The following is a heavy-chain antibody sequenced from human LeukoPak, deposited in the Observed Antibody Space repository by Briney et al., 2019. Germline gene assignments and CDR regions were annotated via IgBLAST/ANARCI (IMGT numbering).Heavy chain of an antibody. D-gene: IGHD3-22*01. V-gene: IGHV3-30*18. CDR1: GFTFSHYA. J-gene: IGHJ4*02. Sequence: GRSLRLSCAASGFTFSHYAMHWVRQAPGKGLEWVAVISFDGTNKFYADSVKSRFTISRDNSKNALYLQMNSLRAEDTAVYYCAKGGYYERPWYFDYWGQGTLVTVSS. CDR2: ISFDGTNK. CDR3: AKGGYYERPWYFDY.